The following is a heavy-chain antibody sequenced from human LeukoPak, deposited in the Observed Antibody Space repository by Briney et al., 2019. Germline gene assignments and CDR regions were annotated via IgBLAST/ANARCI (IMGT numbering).Heavy chain of an antibody. CDR3: AKDPVRFGDGYNSLDY. J-gene: IGHJ4*02. Sequence: GGSLRLSCAASGFTFSSYAMSWVRQAPGKGLEWVSAISGSGGSTYYADSVKGRFTISRDNSKNTLYLQMNSLRAEDTAVYYCAKDPVRFGDGYNSLDYWGQGTLVTVSS. V-gene: IGHV3-23*01. D-gene: IGHD5-24*01. CDR2: ISGSGGST. CDR1: GFTFSSYA.